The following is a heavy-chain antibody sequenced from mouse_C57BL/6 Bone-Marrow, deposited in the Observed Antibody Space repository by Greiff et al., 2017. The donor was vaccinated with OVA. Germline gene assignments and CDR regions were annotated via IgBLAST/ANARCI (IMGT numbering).Heavy chain of an antibody. CDR2: ISSGGSYT. V-gene: IGHV5-6*02. Sequence: DVMLVESGGDLVKPGGSLKLSCAASGFTFSSYGMSWVRQTPDKRLEWVATISSGGSYTYYPDSVKGRFTFSRDNAKNTMYLQMSSLKSEDTAMYYCARTTVVATRRFFDYWGQGTTLTVSS. CDR3: ARTTVVATRRFFDY. CDR1: GFTFSSYG. J-gene: IGHJ2*01. D-gene: IGHD1-1*01.